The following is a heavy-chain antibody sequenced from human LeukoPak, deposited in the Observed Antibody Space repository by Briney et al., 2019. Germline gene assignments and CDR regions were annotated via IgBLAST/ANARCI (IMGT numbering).Heavy chain of an antibody. CDR2: IYSGGST. CDR1: GFTLSTYY. D-gene: IGHD2-2*01. CDR3: ARGLGYCTSTTCLLPFDY. J-gene: IGHJ4*02. V-gene: IGHV3-53*01. Sequence: GGSLRLSCAASGFTLSTYYVTWVRQAPGKGRECVSVIYSGGSTYYADSVKGRFTVSRDNSKNTLYLQMNSLRAEDTAMYYCARGLGYCTSTTCLLPFDYWGQGTLVTVSS.